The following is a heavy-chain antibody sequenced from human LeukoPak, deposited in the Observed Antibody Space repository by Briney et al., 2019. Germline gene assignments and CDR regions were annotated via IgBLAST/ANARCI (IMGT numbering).Heavy chain of an antibody. CDR3: AGGRVVVPAAPDY. J-gene: IGHJ4*02. D-gene: IGHD2-2*01. V-gene: IGHV4-59*01. CDR2: IYYSGST. Sequence: SETLCLTCTVSGGSIISYYWSWIRQPPGKGLEWIGYIYYSGSTNYNPSLKSRVTISVDTSKNQFSLKLSCVTAADTAVYYCAGGRVVVPAAPDYWGQGTLVTVSS. CDR1: GGSIISYY.